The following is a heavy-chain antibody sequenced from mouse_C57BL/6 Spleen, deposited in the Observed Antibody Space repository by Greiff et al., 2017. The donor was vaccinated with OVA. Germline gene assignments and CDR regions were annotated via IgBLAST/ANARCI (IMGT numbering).Heavy chain of an antibody. CDR2: IRSKSNNYAT. D-gene: IGHD4-1*01. CDR1: GFSFNTYA. CDR3: GRGLGPTTGFDY. Sequence: EVMLVESGGGLVQPKGSLKLSCAASGFSFNTYAMNWVRQAPGKGLEWVARIRSKSNNYATYYADSVKDRFTISRDDSESMLYLQMNNLKTEDTAMDYCGRGLGPTTGFDYWGQGTTLTVSS. J-gene: IGHJ2*01. V-gene: IGHV10-1*01.